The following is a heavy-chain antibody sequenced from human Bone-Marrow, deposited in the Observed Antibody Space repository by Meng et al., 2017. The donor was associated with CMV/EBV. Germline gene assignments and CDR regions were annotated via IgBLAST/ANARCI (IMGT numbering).Heavy chain of an antibody. CDR3: AILPGGGWFDP. V-gene: IGHV4-38-2*02. D-gene: IGHD3-16*01. CDR2: IYHSGST. CDR1: GYSISSGYY. Sequence: SETLSLTCTVSGYSISSGYYWGWIRQPPGKGLEWIGSIYHSGSTYYNPSLKSRVTISVDTSKNQFSLKLSSVTAADTAVYYCAILPGGGWFDPWGQGTLVTASS. J-gene: IGHJ5*02.